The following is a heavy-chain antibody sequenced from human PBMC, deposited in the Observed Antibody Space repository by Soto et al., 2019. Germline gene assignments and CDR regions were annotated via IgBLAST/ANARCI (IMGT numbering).Heavy chain of an antibody. CDR3: ARVGSSATFAY. CDR1: GGSISSYY. CDR2: IYYSGST. D-gene: IGHD2-2*01. Sequence: QVQLQESGPGLVKPSETLSLTCTVSGGSISSYYWSWIRQPPGKGLEWIGYIYYSGSTNYNPSLKIRVTISVDTSKYQCSLKLSSVTAADTAVYYCARVGSSATFAYWGQGTLVTVSS. V-gene: IGHV4-59*01. J-gene: IGHJ4*02.